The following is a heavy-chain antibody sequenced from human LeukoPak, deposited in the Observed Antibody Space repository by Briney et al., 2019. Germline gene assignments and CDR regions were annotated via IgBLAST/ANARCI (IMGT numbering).Heavy chain of an antibody. J-gene: IGHJ4*02. CDR1: GGSVTTSTYY. CDR3: ATRRSGSYSEY. D-gene: IGHD1-26*01. CDR2: IKNSGIT. Sequence: SETLSLTCTVPGGSVTTSTYYWGWIRQPPGQGLEWIGTIKNSGITHYNPSLKSRLTMSVDTSKNQFSLKLNSVTAADTAVYYCATRRSGSYSEYWGQGILVTVSS. V-gene: IGHV4-39*01.